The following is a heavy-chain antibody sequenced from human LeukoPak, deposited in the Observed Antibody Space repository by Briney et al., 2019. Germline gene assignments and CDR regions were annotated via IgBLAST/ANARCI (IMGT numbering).Heavy chain of an antibody. Sequence: ASVKVSCKASGYTFTGYYMHWVRQPPGQGIEWMGWINPNSGGTNYAQKFQGRVTMTRDTSISTAYMELSRLRSDDKAVYYCARTLVVINDAFDIWGQGTMVTVSS. V-gene: IGHV1-2*02. CDR3: ARTLVVINDAFDI. CDR1: GYTFTGYY. CDR2: INPNSGGT. J-gene: IGHJ3*02. D-gene: IGHD3-22*01.